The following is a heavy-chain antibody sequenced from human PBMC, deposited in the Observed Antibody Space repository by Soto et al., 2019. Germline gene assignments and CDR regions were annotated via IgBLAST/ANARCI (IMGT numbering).Heavy chain of an antibody. CDR2: IYYSGST. Sequence: PSETLSLTCTVSGGSISSSSYYWGWIRQPPGKGLEWIGSIYYSGSTYYNPSLKSRVTISVDTSKNQFSLKLSSVTAADTAVYYCAGHRYGDYDDFDYWGQGTLVTVSS. V-gene: IGHV4-39*01. J-gene: IGHJ4*02. CDR3: AGHRYGDYDDFDY. D-gene: IGHD4-17*01. CDR1: GGSISSSSYY.